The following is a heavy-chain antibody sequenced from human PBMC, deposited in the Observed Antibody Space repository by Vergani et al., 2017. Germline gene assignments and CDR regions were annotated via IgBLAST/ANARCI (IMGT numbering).Heavy chain of an antibody. CDR2: VNPEGTNT. Sequence: EVQLVESGGGLVQPGGSLRLSCAASGFTFSRHWMHWVRQAPGKGLVWVSRVNPEGTNTPYADSVKGRFTISRDNSKNTMFLQMNNLRAEDTAVYYCAKDYNIMGALHYWGQGTLVAVSS. CDR1: GFTFSRHW. V-gene: IGHV3-74*01. D-gene: IGHD3-22*01. CDR3: AKDYNIMGALHY. J-gene: IGHJ4*02.